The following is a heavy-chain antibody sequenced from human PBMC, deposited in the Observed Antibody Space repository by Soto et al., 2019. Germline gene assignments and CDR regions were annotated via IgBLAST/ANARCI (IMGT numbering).Heavy chain of an antibody. D-gene: IGHD6-13*01. CDR1: GFTFSSYG. Sequence: GGSLRLSCAASGFTFSSYGMHWVRQAPGKGLEWVAVISYDGSNKYCADSVKGRFTISRDNSKNTLYLQMNSLRAEDTAVYYCAKGSSSWYREYYYYGMDVWGQGTTVTVSS. CDR3: AKGSSSWYREYYYYGMDV. V-gene: IGHV3-30*18. J-gene: IGHJ6*02. CDR2: ISYDGSNK.